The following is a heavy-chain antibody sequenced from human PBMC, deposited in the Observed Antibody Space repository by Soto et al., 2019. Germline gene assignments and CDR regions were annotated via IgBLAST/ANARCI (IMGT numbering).Heavy chain of an antibody. CDR2: IYYSGST. V-gene: IGHV4-31*03. CDR1: GGSISSGGYY. J-gene: IGHJ6*02. D-gene: IGHD3-10*01. Sequence: QVQLQESGPGLVKPSQTLSLTCTVSGGSISSGGYYWSWIRQHPGKGLEWIGYIYYSGSTYYNPSLKSRVTTSVSTSKNHFSLKLNSVTAADTAVYYCAREGSGSYYNDPNYYYYYGMDVWGQGTTVTVSS. CDR3: AREGSGSYYNDPNYYYYYGMDV.